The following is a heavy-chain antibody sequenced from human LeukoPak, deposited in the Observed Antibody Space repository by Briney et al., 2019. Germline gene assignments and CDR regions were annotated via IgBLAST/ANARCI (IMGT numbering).Heavy chain of an antibody. Sequence: ASVKVSCKASGYTFTGYYMHWVRQAPGQGLEWMGWINPNSGGTNYAQKFQGRVAMTRDTSISTAYMELSRLRSDDTAVYYCARDLSEVGATPIDYWGQGTLVTVSS. CDR3: ARDLSEVGATPIDY. J-gene: IGHJ4*02. V-gene: IGHV1-2*02. CDR1: GYTFTGYY. D-gene: IGHD1-26*01. CDR2: INPNSGGT.